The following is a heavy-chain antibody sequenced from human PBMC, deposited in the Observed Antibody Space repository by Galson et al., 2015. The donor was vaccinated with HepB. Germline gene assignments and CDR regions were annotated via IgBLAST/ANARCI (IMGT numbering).Heavy chain of an antibody. CDR2: INAGNGNR. Sequence: SVKVSCKASGYTFTSYAVHWVRHAPGQRLEWMGWINAGNGNRKHSQKLQGRVSITRDTSASTAYMELSSLTSEDTAVYYCTREGYYDSSGYFPRRYFDLWGRGTRVTVSP. CDR1: GYTFTSYA. V-gene: IGHV1-3*01. D-gene: IGHD3-22*01. CDR3: TREGYYDSSGYFPRRYFDL. J-gene: IGHJ2*01.